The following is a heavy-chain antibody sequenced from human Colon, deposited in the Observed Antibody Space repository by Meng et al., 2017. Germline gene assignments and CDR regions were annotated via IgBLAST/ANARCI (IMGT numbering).Heavy chain of an antibody. CDR2: IRFDGSNE. D-gene: IGHD2-21*01. CDR1: GFTLSSYA. V-gene: IGHV3-33*01. CDR3: ARGGHKVILSVTLDYYYGMDV. J-gene: IGHJ6*02. Sequence: GESLKISCAASGFTLSSYAMHWVRQAPGKGLEWVAVIRFDGSNEKYADSVKGRFTISRDNSKNTLFLQMSSLTADDTAVYYCARGGHKVILSVTLDYYYGMDVWGQGTTVTVSS.